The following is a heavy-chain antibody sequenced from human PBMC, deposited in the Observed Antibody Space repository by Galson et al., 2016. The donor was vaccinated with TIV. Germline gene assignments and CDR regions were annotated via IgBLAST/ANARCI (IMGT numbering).Heavy chain of an antibody. CDR1: GGTFINHA. V-gene: IGHV1-69*10. CDR3: ARRPQLKVAAGFDF. D-gene: IGHD6-13*01. J-gene: IGHJ4*02. CDR2: IIPILGII. Sequence: SVKASCKASGGTFINHAFTWVRQAPGQGLEWMGGIIPILGIINYAQKFQGRVTISADKSTDTVYMELPSLRSDDTAVYFRARRPQLKVAAGFDFWGQGTLVTVSS.